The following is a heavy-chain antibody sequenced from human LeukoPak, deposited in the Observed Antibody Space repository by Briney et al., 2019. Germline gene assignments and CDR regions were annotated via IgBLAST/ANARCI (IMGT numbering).Heavy chain of an antibody. CDR1: GYSFTSYW. CDR3: ARRRLLYYYYDMDV. CDR2: IYPGDSET. J-gene: IGHJ6*03. Sequence: GESLKISCKGSGYSFTSYWIGWVRQMPGKGLEWMGTIYPGDSETRYSPSFQGQVTMSADTSISTAYLQWSSLKASDTAIYYCARRRLLYYYYDMDVWGKGTTVTVSS. V-gene: IGHV5-51*01.